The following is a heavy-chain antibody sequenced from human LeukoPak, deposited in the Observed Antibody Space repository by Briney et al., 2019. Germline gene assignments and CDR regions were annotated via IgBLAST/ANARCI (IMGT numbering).Heavy chain of an antibody. CDR3: ARRNYGDYDHYFDN. Sequence: SETLSLTCTVSGGSIGSYFWSWIRQPPGKGLEWVGYIYSSGGTNYNPSLKSRVTISADTSRNQFSLNLRSVTAADTAVYYCARRNYGDYDHYFDNWGQGTLVTVSS. CDR2: IYSSGGT. V-gene: IGHV4-59*08. J-gene: IGHJ4*02. D-gene: IGHD4-17*01. CDR1: GGSIGSYF.